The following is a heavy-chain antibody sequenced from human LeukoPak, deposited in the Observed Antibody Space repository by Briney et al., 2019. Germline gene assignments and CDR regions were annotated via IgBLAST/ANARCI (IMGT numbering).Heavy chain of an antibody. V-gene: IGHV3-74*01. CDR3: ARGGYMITFGGVDY. Sequence: GGSLRLSCAASGFTFSSYWMDWVRQAPGKGLVWVSRINSDGSSTSYADSVKGRFTISRDNAKNTLYLQMNSLRAEDTAVYYCARGGYMITFGGVDYWGLGTLVTVSS. CDR2: INSDGSST. J-gene: IGHJ4*02. D-gene: IGHD3-16*01. CDR1: GFTFSSYW.